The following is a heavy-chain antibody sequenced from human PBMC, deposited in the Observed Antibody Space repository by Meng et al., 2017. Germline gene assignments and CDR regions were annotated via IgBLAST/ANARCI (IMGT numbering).Heavy chain of an antibody. J-gene: IGHJ5*02. CDR1: GGTFSSYA. CDR3: ARDYGDYAWIAKRWFDP. D-gene: IGHD4-17*01. CDR2: IIPIFGTA. V-gene: IGHV1-69*01. Sequence: QVQLVQSGAEVKKPGSSVKVSCKASGGTFSSYAISWVRQALGQGLEWMGGIIPIFGTANYAQKFQGRVTITADESTNTAYMELSSLRSEDTAVYYCARDYGDYAWIAKRWFDPWGQGTLVTVSS.